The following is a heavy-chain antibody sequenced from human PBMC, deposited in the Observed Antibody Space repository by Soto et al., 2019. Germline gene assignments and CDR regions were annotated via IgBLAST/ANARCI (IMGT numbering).Heavy chain of an antibody. V-gene: IGHV4-30-4*01. CDR2: IYYSGSA. CDR1: GGSINSGDYH. Sequence: NPSETLSLTCTVSGGSINSGDYHWSWIRQSPGKGLEWSGAIYYSGSAYYNPSLKSRIRISVDTSKNQFSLKVNSVTAADTAVYYSASHSRLPSAGDVEVWGPGNTVTV. D-gene: IGHD6-6*01. J-gene: IGHJ6*02. CDR3: ASHSRLPSAGDVEV.